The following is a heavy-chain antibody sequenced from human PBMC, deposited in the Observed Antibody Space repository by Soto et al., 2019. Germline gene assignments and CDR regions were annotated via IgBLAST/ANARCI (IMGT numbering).Heavy chain of an antibody. V-gene: IGHV3-48*03. Sequence: GGSLRLSCAVSGFRVSDYEMNWVRQAPGKGLEWISLITSGVTVTYYGDSVKGRFTISRDDADNSLYLQMNSLGVEDTAIYYCARGRYALDVWGQGTRVTVSS. J-gene: IGHJ6*02. CDR3: ARGRYALDV. D-gene: IGHD3-9*01. CDR2: ITSGVTVT. CDR1: GFRVSDYE.